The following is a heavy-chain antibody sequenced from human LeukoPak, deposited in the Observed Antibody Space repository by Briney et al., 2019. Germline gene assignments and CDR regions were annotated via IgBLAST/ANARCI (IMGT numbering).Heavy chain of an antibody. V-gene: IGHV3-7*01. CDR3: ARDTRTFDY. CDR2: IKQDGSEK. Sequence: GGSLRLSCAASGFTFSSYRMNWVRQAPGKGLEWVANIKQDGSEKYYVDSVKGRFTISRDNARNSLFLQMNSLRAEDTAVYYCARDTRTFDYWGQGTLVTVSS. D-gene: IGHD1-26*01. CDR1: GFTFSSYR. J-gene: IGHJ4*02.